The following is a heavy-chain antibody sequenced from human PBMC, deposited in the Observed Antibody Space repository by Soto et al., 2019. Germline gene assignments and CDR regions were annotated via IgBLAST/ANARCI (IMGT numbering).Heavy chain of an antibody. CDR2: ISGSGGST. CDR1: GFTFSGYA. Sequence: GGSLRLSCAASGFTFSGYAMSWVRQSPGKGLEWVSAISGSGGSTYYADSVKGRFTISRDNSKNTLYLQMNSLRAEDTAVYYCAKDRGRPIVVVPAALVPTVDPWGQGTLVTVSS. D-gene: IGHD2-2*01. CDR3: AKDRGRPIVVVPAALVPTVDP. J-gene: IGHJ5*02. V-gene: IGHV3-23*01.